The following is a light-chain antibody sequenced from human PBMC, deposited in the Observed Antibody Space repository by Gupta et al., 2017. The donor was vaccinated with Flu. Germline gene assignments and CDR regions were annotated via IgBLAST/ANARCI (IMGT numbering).Light chain of an antibody. Sequence: STLPQPASLSGSPGPPITISCTGSSIDVANYNFVSWYQQLPGKVPKLIIYEGRKRPSGIASRFSGSKSGNTASLTISELQSEDEAYYYCFSFPRNNGNWAFGGGTKLTVL. CDR3: FSFPRNNGNWA. V-gene: IGLV2-23*01. CDR1: SIDVANYNF. CDR2: EGR. J-gene: IGLJ3*02.